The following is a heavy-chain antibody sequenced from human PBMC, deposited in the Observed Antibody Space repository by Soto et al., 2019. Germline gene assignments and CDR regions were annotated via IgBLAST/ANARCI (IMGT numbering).Heavy chain of an antibody. CDR2: ISSSGSTI. V-gene: IGHV3-11*01. CDR1: GITFSDYY. CDR3: ARAVGIAVAVTWFDP. D-gene: IGHD6-19*01. Sequence: SWASSGITFSDYYISLILQAPGKGLEWVSYISSSGSTIYYADSVKGRFTISRDNAKNSLYLQMNSLRAEDTAVYYCARAVGIAVAVTWFDPWGQGTLVTVSS. J-gene: IGHJ5*02.